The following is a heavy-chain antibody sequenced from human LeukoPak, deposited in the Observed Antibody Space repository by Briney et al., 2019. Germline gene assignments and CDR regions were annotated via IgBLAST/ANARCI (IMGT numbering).Heavy chain of an antibody. V-gene: IGHV1-69*13. D-gene: IGHD6-19*01. CDR3: ARDAEGAVAVNAPYYYCCYMDV. J-gene: IGHJ6*03. CDR2: IIPIFGTA. Sequence: SVKVSCKASGCTFSSYAISWVRQAPGQGLEWMGGIIPIFGTANYAHKLQGRVTITADESTSAAYMELSSLRSEDTAVYYCARDAEGAVAVNAPYYYCCYMDVWGKGTTVTVSS. CDR1: GCTFSSYA.